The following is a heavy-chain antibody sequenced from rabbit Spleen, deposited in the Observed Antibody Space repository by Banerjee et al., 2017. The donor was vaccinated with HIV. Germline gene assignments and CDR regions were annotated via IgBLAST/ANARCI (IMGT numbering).Heavy chain of an antibody. D-gene: IGHD1-1*01. CDR1: GFSFNSGFW. CDR3: ARDLVAVIGWNFNL. Sequence: QLEESGGDLVKPEGSLTLTCTASGFSFNSGFWICWVRQAPGKGLEWIACIYAAGSGDTDHANWATGRFTVSKTSSTTVTLQMTSLTAADTATYFCARDLVAVIGWNFNLWGQGTLVTVS. CDR2: IYAAGSGDT. J-gene: IGHJ4*01. V-gene: IGHV1S45*01.